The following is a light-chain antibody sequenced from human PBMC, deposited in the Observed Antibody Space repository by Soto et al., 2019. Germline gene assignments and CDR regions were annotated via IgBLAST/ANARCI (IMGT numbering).Light chain of an antibody. J-gene: IGKJ1*01. Sequence: EIGLSQSPGTLSLSQGERATLSCRASQSVSSSYLAWYQQKPGQAPRLLIYGASSRATGIPDRFSGSGSGTDFTLTISRLEPEDFAVYYCQQYGSSPWTFGQGTKVAIK. CDR3: QQYGSSPWT. V-gene: IGKV3-20*01. CDR1: QSVSSSY. CDR2: GAS.